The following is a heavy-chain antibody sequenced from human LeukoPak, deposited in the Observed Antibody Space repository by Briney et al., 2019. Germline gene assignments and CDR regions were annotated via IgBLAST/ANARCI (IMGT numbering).Heavy chain of an antibody. J-gene: IGHJ4*02. CDR2: IRHYDGHT. D-gene: IGHD6-19*01. V-gene: IGHV4-4*02. Sequence: SETLSLTCAVSGGSISSSNWWSWVRQPPGKGLEWIGEIRHYDGHTKYNPSLKGRVTISIDKPRNHFPLTLTSVTAADTAIYYCASSIPIGWSPNTYWGQGTLVIVSS. CDR1: GGSISSSNW. CDR3: ASSIPIGWSPNTY.